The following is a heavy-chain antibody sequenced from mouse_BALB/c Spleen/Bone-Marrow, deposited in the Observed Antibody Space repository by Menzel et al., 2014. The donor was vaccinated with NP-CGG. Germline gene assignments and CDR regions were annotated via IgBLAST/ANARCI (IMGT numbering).Heavy chain of an antibody. D-gene: IGHD1-1*01. CDR2: INPDSSTI. J-gene: IGHJ2*01. CDR1: GFDFNRYW. V-gene: IGHV4-1*02. CDR3: ARLYYYGNFAY. Sequence: EVKLQESGGGLVQPGGSLKLSCAASGFDFNRYWMSWVRQAPGKGLEWIGEINPDSSTINYTPSLKDKFIISRDNAKNTPYLQMSKVRSEDTALYYCARLYYYGNFAYWGQGTTLTVSS.